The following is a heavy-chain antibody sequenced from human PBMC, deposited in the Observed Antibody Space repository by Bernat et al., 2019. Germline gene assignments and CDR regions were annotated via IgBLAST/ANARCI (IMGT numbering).Heavy chain of an antibody. CDR1: GFSFSDYY. CDR3: ATSLNYYERGG. Sequence: QVQLVESGGGLVKPGGSLRLSCAASGFSFSDYYMSWIRQAPGKGLEWISYISTSSSYIKYADSVQGRFTISRDNAKNSLYLQMNSLRAEDTAVYYWATSLNYYERGGWGQGTLVTVSS. D-gene: IGHD3-22*01. CDR2: ISTSSSYI. J-gene: IGHJ4*02. V-gene: IGHV3-11*06.